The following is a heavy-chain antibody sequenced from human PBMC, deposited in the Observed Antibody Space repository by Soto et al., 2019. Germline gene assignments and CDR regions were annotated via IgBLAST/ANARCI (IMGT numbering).Heavy chain of an antibody. Sequence: PSETLSLTCTVSGGSISSGGYYWSWIRQHPGKGLEWIGYIYYSGSTYYNPSLKRRVTISVDTSKNQFSLKLSSVTAADTAVYYCARVPSYYYDSSGYQNWFDPWGQGTLVTVSS. D-gene: IGHD3-22*01. J-gene: IGHJ5*02. CDR2: IYYSGST. V-gene: IGHV4-31*03. CDR3: ARVPSYYYDSSGYQNWFDP. CDR1: GGSISSGGYY.